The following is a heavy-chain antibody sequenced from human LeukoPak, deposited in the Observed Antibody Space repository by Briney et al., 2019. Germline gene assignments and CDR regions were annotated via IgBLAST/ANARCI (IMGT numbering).Heavy chain of an antibody. V-gene: IGHV1-2*02. CDR3: ARVTETGTPWSDY. CDR2: INPTSGAT. J-gene: IGHJ4*02. D-gene: IGHD1-1*01. CDR1: LYTLTVYY. Sequence: GASVSVSCKASLYTLTVYYMHWVRQAPGQGLEWMGWINPTSGATNYPQKFQGRFTMTRATSISTAYMELSRLRSDDTAVYYCARVTETGTPWSDYWGQGTLVTVSS.